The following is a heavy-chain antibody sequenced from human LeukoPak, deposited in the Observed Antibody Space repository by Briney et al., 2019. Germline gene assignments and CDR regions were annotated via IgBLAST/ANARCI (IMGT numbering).Heavy chain of an antibody. D-gene: IGHD4-17*01. V-gene: IGHV4-30-4*01. Sequence: PSETLSLTCTVSGGSISSSSYYWSWIRQPPGKGLEWIGYIYYSGSTYYNPSLKSRVTISVDTSKNQFSLKLSSVTAADTAVYYCARGQGVTVTRLWDPELLPPDYWGQGTLVTVSS. CDR3: ARGQGVTVTRLWDPELLPPDY. J-gene: IGHJ4*02. CDR2: IYYSGST. CDR1: GGSISSSSYY.